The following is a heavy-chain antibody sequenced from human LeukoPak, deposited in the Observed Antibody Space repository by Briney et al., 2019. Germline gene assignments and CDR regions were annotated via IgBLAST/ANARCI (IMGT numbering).Heavy chain of an antibody. CDR1: GYSFTNYW. Sequence: GESLKISCKGSGYSFTNYWIGWVRQMPGKGLEWMGIIYPGDSDTRYSPSFQGQVTISADKSISTAYLQWSGLKASDTAMYYCARIATAGKVNYYYYNMDVWGKGTTVTISS. V-gene: IGHV5-51*01. CDR3: ARIATAGKVNYYYYNMDV. CDR2: IYPGDSDT. D-gene: IGHD6-13*01. J-gene: IGHJ6*03.